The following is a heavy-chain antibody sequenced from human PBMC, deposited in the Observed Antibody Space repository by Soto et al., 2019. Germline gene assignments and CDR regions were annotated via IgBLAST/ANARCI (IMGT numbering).Heavy chain of an antibody. D-gene: IGHD3-10*01. CDR3: ARESYSTVAAY. J-gene: IGHJ4*02. V-gene: IGHV3-23*01. CDR2: ITGSGGST. Sequence: PGGSLRLSCAASGFTFSNYAMSWVRQAPGKGLEWVSAITGSGGSTYYADSVKGRFTISRDNSKNTLYLQMNSLRVEDTAVYYCARESYSTVAAYWGQGTLVTVSS. CDR1: GFTFSNYA.